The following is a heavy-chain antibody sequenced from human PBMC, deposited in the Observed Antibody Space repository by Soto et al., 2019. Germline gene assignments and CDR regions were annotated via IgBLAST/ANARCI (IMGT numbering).Heavy chain of an antibody. V-gene: IGHV4-61*01. CDR3: ARDRGLENWFDP. CDR2: IYYSGST. J-gene: IGHJ5*02. Sequence: QVQLQESGPGLVKPSETLSLTCTVSGGSVSSGSYYWSWIRQPPGKGLEWIGYIYYSGSTNYNPSLKSRVTISVDTSKNQSSLKLSSVTAADTAVYYGARDRGLENWFDPWGQGTLVTVSS. CDR1: GGSVSSGSYY. D-gene: IGHD3-3*01.